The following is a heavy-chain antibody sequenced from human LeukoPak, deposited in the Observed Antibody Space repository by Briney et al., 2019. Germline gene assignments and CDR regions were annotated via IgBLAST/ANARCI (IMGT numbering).Heavy chain of an antibody. CDR2: IYYSGST. Sequence: PSETLSLTSSVAGGSVSSSSYYWWWIRQPPRKVPEGIGYIYYSGSTNYNPSLNSRVTTLADTSKNQVSLKLHSVTAADTAVYYCARVVGGTYPMDVWGQGTTVTVSS. D-gene: IGHD1-1*01. J-gene: IGHJ6*02. V-gene: IGHV4-61*01. CDR3: ARVVGGTYPMDV. CDR1: GGSVSSSSYY.